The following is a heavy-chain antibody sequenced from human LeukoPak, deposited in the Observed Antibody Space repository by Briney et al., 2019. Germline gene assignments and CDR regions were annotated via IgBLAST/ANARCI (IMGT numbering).Heavy chain of an antibody. J-gene: IGHJ4*02. D-gene: IGHD2-2*01. CDR3: ATELASWATVGK. CDR1: GYTLPEFA. V-gene: IGHV1-24*01. CDR2: FDPEEGKT. Sequence: ASVKVSCKASGYTLPEFAMHWVRQAPGKGLEWMGGFDPEEGKTIYAQKFQGRVTMTEDKSTDTAYMELGRLKSEDTAVYYCATELASWATVGKWGQGTLVTVSA.